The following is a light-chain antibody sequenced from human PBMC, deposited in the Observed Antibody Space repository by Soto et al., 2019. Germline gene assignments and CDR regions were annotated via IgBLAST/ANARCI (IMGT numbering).Light chain of an antibody. J-gene: IGLJ1*01. CDR3: SSYTGGNPSYV. CDR1: SSDVGGYDY. Sequence: QSVLTQPPSASGSPGQSVTISCTGTSSDVGGYDYVSWYQQHPGKAPKLMIYEVTIRPSGVSDRFSGSKSGNTASLTVSGLQAEDEADHYCSSYTGGNPSYVFGTGTKVTV. CDR2: EVT. V-gene: IGLV2-8*01.